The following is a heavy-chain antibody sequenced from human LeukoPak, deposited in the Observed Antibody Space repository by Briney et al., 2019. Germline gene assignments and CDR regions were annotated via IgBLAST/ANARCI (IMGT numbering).Heavy chain of an antibody. CDR2: IYHSSSI. J-gene: IGHJ4*02. V-gene: IGHV4-38-2*01. CDR1: GNSFSSGYY. D-gene: IGHD3-22*01. CDR3: VGQHNTNGYYFY. Sequence: NPSETLSLTCAVTGNSFSSGYYWGWIRQPPRKGLEWIGGIYHSSSIYYNPPLHSRDTTKVDTSNNHLSLLQITFITAAQAVDYCVGQHNTNGYYFYWGQGDLVTVSS.